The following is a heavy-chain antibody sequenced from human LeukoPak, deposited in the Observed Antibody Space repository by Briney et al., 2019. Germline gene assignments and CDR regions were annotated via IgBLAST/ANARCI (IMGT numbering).Heavy chain of an antibody. CDR3: AKGASMVAATYWYFDL. D-gene: IGHD2-15*01. Sequence: GGSLRLSCVASGFTFSNYGMHWVRQAPGEGLEWVVVISYDGNKKYYADSVKGRFTISRDNSKNTVSLQMNSLKTEDTAVYYCAKGASMVAATYWYFDLWGRGTPVSVSS. J-gene: IGHJ2*01. CDR1: GFTFSNYG. CDR2: ISYDGNKK. V-gene: IGHV3-30*18.